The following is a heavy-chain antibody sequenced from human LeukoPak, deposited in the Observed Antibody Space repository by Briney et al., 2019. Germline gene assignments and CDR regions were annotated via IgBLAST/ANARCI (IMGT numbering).Heavy chain of an antibody. CDR3: ARAPGYYYDSSGYYADY. CDR2: ISSSGSTI. Sequence: GGSLRLSCAASGFTFSSYEMNWVRQAPGKGLEWVSYISSSGSTIYYADFVKGRFTISRDNAKNSLYLQMNSLRAEDTAVYYCARAPGYYYDSSGYYADYWGQGTLVTVSS. D-gene: IGHD3-22*01. CDR1: GFTFSSYE. V-gene: IGHV3-48*03. J-gene: IGHJ4*02.